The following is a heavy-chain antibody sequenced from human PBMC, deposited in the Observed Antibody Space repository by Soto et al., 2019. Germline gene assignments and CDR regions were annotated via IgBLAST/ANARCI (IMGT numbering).Heavy chain of an antibody. J-gene: IGHJ6*03. V-gene: IGHV3-30*18. CDR2: ISHDGNVN. CDR3: AKDEYWESHFYYFMDL. D-gene: IGHD2-8*02. CDR1: GFTFSSYA. Sequence: QVQLVESGGGMVQPGRSLRLSCEASGFTFSSYAMHWVRQAPGKGLEWVAVISHDGNVNYYSESVKGRFTMSRDNSKDTLYLQMDSLRTEDTAVYFCAKDEYWESHFYYFMDLWGKGTPVTVS.